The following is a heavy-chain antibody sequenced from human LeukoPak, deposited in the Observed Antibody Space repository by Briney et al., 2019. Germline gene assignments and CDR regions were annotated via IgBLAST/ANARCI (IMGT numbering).Heavy chain of an antibody. CDR2: IYYSGST. V-gene: IGHV4-59*01. Sequence: ASETLSLTCTVSGGSISSYYWSWIRQPPGKGLEWIGYIYYSGSTNYNPSLKSRVTISVDTSKNQFSLKLSSVTAADTAVCYCASGSPPWPYFDYWGQGTLVTVSS. CDR3: ASGSPPWPYFDY. CDR1: GGSISSYY. D-gene: IGHD1-26*01. J-gene: IGHJ4*02.